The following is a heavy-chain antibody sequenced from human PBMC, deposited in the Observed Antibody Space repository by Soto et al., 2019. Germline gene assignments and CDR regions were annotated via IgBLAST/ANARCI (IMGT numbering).Heavy chain of an antibody. Sequence: SQTLSLTCAISGDSVSSNSAAWNWIRQSPSRGLEWLGRTYYRSKWYNDYAVSVKSRITINPDTSKNQFSLQLNSVTPEDTAVYYCARRIAAAGKMPTYYFYYWGQGTLVTVSS. J-gene: IGHJ4*02. D-gene: IGHD6-13*01. V-gene: IGHV6-1*01. CDR2: TYYRSKWYN. CDR1: GDSVSSNSAA. CDR3: ARRIAAAGKMPTYYFYY.